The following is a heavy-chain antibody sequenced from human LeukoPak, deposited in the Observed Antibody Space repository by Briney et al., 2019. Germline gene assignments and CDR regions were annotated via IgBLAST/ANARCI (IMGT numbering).Heavy chain of an antibody. V-gene: IGHV3-11*01. CDR2: ISRSGSTI. D-gene: IGHD2-8*01. Sequence: GGSLRLSCSASGFTYTDYSMSWVRQVPGKGLEWVSYISRSGSTIYTDSVRGRFTISRDNAKDSMYLQMNRLRAEDTAVYYCARSWQPNYYYYMDVWGKGTTVTVSS. CDR3: ARSWQPNYYYYMDV. J-gene: IGHJ6*03. CDR1: GFTYTDYS.